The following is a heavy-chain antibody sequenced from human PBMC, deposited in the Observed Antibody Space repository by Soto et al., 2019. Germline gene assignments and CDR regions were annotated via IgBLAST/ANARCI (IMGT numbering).Heavy chain of an antibody. D-gene: IGHD1-1*01. J-gene: IGHJ5*01. V-gene: IGHV6-1*01. CDR1: GDSVSSNTAA. CDR3: VMSWFGHQVHWFDS. CDR2: TYYRSKWYD. Sequence: SQTLSLTCAISGDSVSSNTAAWNWIRQSPSRGLEWLGRTYYRSKWYDDYAESVKSRITINPDTSKNQLSLQLNSVTLEDTAVYYCVMSWFGHQVHWFDSWGQGSPVTGSS.